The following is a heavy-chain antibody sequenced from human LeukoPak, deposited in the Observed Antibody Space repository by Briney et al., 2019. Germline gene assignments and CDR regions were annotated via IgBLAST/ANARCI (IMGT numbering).Heavy chain of an antibody. D-gene: IGHD4-11*01. CDR3: ARDAVTDDY. CDR2: INRDGSEK. V-gene: IGHV3-7*01. CDR1: GFTVSSNH. J-gene: IGHJ4*02. Sequence: GGSLRLSCAASGFTVSSNHMSWVRQAPGKGLEWVANINRDGSEKYYVDSVKGRFTISRDNARNSLFLQMNSLRAEDTAVYYCARDAVTDDYWGQGALVTVSS.